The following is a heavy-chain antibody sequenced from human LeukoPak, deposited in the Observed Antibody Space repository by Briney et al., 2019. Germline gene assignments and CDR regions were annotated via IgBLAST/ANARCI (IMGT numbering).Heavy chain of an antibody. Sequence: PSQTLSLTCAVSGGSISSGGYSWSWIRQPPGKGLEWIGYIYHSGSTYYNPSLKSRVTISVDRSKNQFSLKLSSVTAADTAVYYCARVDSSTSTLDYWGQGTLVTVSS. V-gene: IGHV4-30-2*01. CDR3: ARVDSSTSTLDY. CDR2: IYHSGST. J-gene: IGHJ4*02. D-gene: IGHD2-2*01. CDR1: GGSISSGGYS.